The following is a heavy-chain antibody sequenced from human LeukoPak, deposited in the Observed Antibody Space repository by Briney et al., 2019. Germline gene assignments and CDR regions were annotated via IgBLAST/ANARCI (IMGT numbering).Heavy chain of an antibody. CDR1: GFTFSSYA. CDR2: ISYDGSNK. D-gene: IGHD6-19*01. CDR3: ARDRHSSGWYFDY. V-gene: IGHV3-30-3*01. J-gene: IGHJ4*02. Sequence: PGRSLRLSCAASGFTFSSYAMHWVRQAPGKGLEWVAVISYDGSNKYYADSVKGRFTISRDNSKNTLYLQMNSLRAEDTAVYYCARDRHSSGWYFDYWGQGTLVTVSS.